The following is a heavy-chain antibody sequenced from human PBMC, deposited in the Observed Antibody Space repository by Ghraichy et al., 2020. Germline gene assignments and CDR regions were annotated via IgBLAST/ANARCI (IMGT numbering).Heavy chain of an antibody. D-gene: IGHD6-13*01. J-gene: IGHJ5*02. CDR1: GFTFSSYG. CDR2: IWYDGSNK. Sequence: GGSLRLSCAASGFTFSSYGMHWVRQAPGKGLEWVAVIWYDGSNKYYADSVKGRFTISRDNSKNTLYLQMNSLRAEDTAVYYCARERGSSWYSWFDPWGQGTLVTVSS. V-gene: IGHV3-33*01. CDR3: ARERGSSWYSWFDP.